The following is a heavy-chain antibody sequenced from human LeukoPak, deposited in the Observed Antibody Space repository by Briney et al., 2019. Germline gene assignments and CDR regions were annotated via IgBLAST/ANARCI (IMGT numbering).Heavy chain of an antibody. CDR3: ARVGGSSGYVFYYMDV. V-gene: IGHV3-21*01. CDR2: ISSSSSYI. CDR1: GFTFSSYS. D-gene: IGHD5-12*01. J-gene: IGHJ6*03. Sequence: GGSLRLSCAASGFTFSSYSMNWVRQAPGKGLEWVSSISSSSSYIYYADSVKGRFTISRDNSKNTLYLQMNSLRAEDTAVYYCARVGGSSGYVFYYMDVWGKGTTVTVSS.